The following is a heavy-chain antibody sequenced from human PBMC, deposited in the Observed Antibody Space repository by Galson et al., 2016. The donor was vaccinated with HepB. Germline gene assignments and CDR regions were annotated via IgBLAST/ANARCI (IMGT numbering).Heavy chain of an antibody. J-gene: IGHJ2*01. V-gene: IGHV3-21*01. CDR1: EFTFSTCS. D-gene: IGHD4-17*01. CDR2: ISTNSDYI. CDR3: ARSPAYGDYLPWYFDL. Sequence: SLRLSCAASEFTFSTCSLNWVRQAPGKGLEWVSSISTNSDYIYYADSVKGRFTIARDDARHSLYLQMNSLRAEDTAVYYCARSPAYGDYLPWYFDLWGRGTLVTVSS.